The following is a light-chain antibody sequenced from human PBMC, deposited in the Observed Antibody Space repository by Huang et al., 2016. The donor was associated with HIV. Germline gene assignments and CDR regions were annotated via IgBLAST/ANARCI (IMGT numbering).Light chain of an antibody. J-gene: IGKJ5*01. V-gene: IGKV3-11*01. CDR1: QTVSSY. CDR3: QQRANWPPVT. CDR2: DAS. Sequence: EIVLTQSPATLSLSPGERATLSCRASQTVSSYLAWYQQKPGKVPRLLIYDASKRATCIPGRFSCSGSGTDFTLTISSLEPEDVAVYYCQQRANWPPVTFGQGTRLEIK.